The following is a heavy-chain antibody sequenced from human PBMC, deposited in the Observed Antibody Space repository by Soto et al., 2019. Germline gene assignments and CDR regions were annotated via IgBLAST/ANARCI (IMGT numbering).Heavy chain of an antibody. CDR1: GGSISSYY. CDR2: IYYSGST. J-gene: IGHJ3*02. D-gene: IGHD2-2*01. V-gene: IGHV4-59*08. CDR3: ARLQGYCSSTSCLREPFDI. Sequence: SETLSLTCTVSGGSISSYYWSWIRQPPGKGLEWIGYIYYSGSTNYNPSLKSRVTISADTSKNQFSLKLSSVTAADTAVYYCARLQGYCSSTSCLREPFDIWGQGTMVTVSS.